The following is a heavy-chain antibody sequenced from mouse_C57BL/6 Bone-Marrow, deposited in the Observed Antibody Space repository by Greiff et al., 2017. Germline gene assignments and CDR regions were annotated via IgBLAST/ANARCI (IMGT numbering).Heavy chain of an antibody. J-gene: IGHJ3*01. CDR3: ASDSSGPAWFAY. Sequence: QVQLQQPGAELVMPGASVKLSCKASGYTFTSYWMHWVKQRPGQGLEWIGEIDPSDSYTNYNQKFKGKSTLTVDKSSSTAYMQLSSLTSEDSAVYYCASDSSGPAWFAYWGQGTLVTVSA. V-gene: IGHV1-69*01. D-gene: IGHD3-2*02. CDR1: GYTFTSYW. CDR2: IDPSDSYT.